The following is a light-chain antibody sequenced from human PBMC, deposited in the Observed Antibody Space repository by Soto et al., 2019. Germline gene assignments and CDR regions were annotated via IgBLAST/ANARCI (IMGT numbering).Light chain of an antibody. CDR2: DAS. V-gene: IGKV1-33*01. Sequence: DIQMTQSPSSLSASVGDRVTITCQASQDINIYLNWYQQKPGKAPKLLIYDASNLEKGVPSRFSGSGSGTDFTFTISRLQPEDVATFYCQQYDNLPTFGQGTRLEIK. CDR3: QQYDNLPT. CDR1: QDINIY. J-gene: IGKJ5*01.